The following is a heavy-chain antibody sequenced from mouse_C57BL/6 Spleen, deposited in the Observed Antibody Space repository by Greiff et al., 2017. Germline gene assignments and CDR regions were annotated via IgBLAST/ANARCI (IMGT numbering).Heavy chain of an antibody. J-gene: IGHJ4*01. Sequence: LQESGPELVKPGASVKLSCKASGYTFTSYDINWVKQRPGQGLEWIGWIYPRDGSTKYNEKFKGKATLTVDTSSSTAYMELHSLTSEDSAVYFCANYYGSSPYAMDYWGQGTSVTVSS. D-gene: IGHD1-1*01. CDR1: GYTFTSYD. CDR3: ANYYGSSPYAMDY. V-gene: IGHV1-85*01. CDR2: IYPRDGST.